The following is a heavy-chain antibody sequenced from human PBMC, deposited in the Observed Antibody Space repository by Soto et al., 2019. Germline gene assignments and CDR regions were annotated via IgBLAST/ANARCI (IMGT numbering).Heavy chain of an antibody. CDR2: VHPSGRT. J-gene: IGHJ4*02. CDR3: AGGGAAAYPREMDY. Sequence: SETLSLTCTASGDSISSSHYYWAWIRQPPGKGLDWIGSVHPSGRTTYNPSLKSRVSVSVDTSENQFSLKLSSVTAADTAVYYCAGGGAAAYPREMDYWGQGTLVTVSS. CDR1: GDSISSSHYY. D-gene: IGHD6-13*01. V-gene: IGHV4-39*07.